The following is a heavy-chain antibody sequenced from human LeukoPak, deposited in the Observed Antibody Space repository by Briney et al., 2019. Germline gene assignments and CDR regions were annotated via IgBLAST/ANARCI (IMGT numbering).Heavy chain of an antibody. CDR1: GYTFTSYG. Sequence: ASVKVSCKASGYTFTSYGISWVRQAPGQGLEWMGWISAYNGNTNYAQKLQGRVTMTTDTSTSTAYRELRSLRSDDTAVYYCARESGEYYYDSSGYSSWGQGTLVTVSS. V-gene: IGHV1-18*01. CDR2: ISAYNGNT. J-gene: IGHJ5*02. D-gene: IGHD3-22*01. CDR3: ARESGEYYYDSSGYSS.